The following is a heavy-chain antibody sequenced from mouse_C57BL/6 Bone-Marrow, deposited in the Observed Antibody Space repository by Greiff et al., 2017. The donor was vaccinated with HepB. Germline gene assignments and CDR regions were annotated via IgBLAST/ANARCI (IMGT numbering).Heavy chain of an antibody. V-gene: IGHV7-3*01. Sequence: EVKLVESGGGLVQPGGSLSLSCAASGFTFTDYYMSWVRQPPGKALEWLGFIRNKANGYTTEYSASVKGRFTISRDNSQSILYLQMNALRAEDSATYYGARCRWDPYCFDYWGQGTTLTVSS. CDR3: ARCRWDPYCFDY. CDR1: GFTFTDYY. D-gene: IGHD4-1*01. CDR2: IRNKANGYTT. J-gene: IGHJ2*01.